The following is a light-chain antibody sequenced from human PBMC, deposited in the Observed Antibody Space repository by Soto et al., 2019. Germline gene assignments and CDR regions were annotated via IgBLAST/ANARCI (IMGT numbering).Light chain of an antibody. Sequence: DIVMTQSPDSLAVSLGERATINCKSSQSVLYSSNNKNYLAWYQQKPGQPPKLLIYWAFTRESGVPDRFSGSWSGTDFTLPISSLQAEDVAVYYCQQYYSTPTWTFGQGTKVEIK. CDR3: QQYYSTPTWT. CDR1: QSVLYSSNNKNY. J-gene: IGKJ1*01. V-gene: IGKV4-1*01. CDR2: WAF.